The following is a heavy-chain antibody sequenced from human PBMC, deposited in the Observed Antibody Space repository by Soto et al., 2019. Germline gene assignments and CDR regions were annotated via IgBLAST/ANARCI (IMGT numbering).Heavy chain of an antibody. CDR3: ARDESASFDY. CDR2: ISYDGSNK. J-gene: IGHJ4*02. Sequence: SLRLSCAASGFTFSSYAMHWVRQAPGKGLEWVAVISYDGSNKYYADSVKGRFTISRDNSKNTLYLQMNSLRAEDTAVYYCARDESASFDYWGQGTLVTVSS. V-gene: IGHV3-30-3*01. CDR1: GFTFSSYA.